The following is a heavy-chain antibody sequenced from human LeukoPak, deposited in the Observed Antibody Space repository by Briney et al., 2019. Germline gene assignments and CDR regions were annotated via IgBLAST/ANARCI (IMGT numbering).Heavy chain of an antibody. CDR2: ISGSGGST. V-gene: IGHV3-23*01. D-gene: IGHD3-16*01. Sequence: GGSPRLSCAASGFTFSSYAMSWVRQAPGKGLEWVSAISGSGGSTYCADSVKGRFTISRDNSKNTLYLQMNSLRAEDTAVYYCAKVSAVMIDYWGQGTLVTVSS. CDR3: AKVSAVMIDY. J-gene: IGHJ4*02. CDR1: GFTFSSYA.